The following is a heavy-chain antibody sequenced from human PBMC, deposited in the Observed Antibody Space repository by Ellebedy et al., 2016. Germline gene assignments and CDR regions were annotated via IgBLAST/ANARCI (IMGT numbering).Heavy chain of an antibody. D-gene: IGHD2-21*02. CDR1: GYGFTNYW. CDR3: ARQDNGDLRD. J-gene: IGHJ4*02. Sequence: GGSLRLSCKSSGYGFTNYWIAWVRQMPGKGLEWMGIVFPDDSRTRYSPSVQGHVTISADKSTNTAYLQWNSLQASDSAIYYCARQDNGDLRDWGQGTLVTVSS. V-gene: IGHV5-51*01. CDR2: VFPDDSRT.